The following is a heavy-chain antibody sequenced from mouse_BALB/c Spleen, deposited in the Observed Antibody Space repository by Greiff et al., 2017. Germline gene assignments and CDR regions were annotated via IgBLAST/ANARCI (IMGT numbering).Heavy chain of an antibody. CDR3: ARSFITTVVATDYYAMDY. V-gene: IGHV5-17*02. Sequence: EVKLVESGGGLVQPGGSRKLSCAASGFTFSSFGMHWVRQAPEKGLEWVAYISSGSSTIYYADTVKGRFTISRDNPKNTLFLQMTSLRSEDTAMYYCARSFITTVVATDYYAMDYWGQGTSVTVSS. CDR1: GFTFSSFG. D-gene: IGHD1-1*01. CDR2: ISSGSSTI. J-gene: IGHJ4*01.